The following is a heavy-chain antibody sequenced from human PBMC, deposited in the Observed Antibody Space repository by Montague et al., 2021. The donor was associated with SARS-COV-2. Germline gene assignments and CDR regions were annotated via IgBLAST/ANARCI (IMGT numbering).Heavy chain of an antibody. CDR3: ARGDNYTSGWHPSGVLDY. Sequence: SETLSLTCTVSGGSISNYYWSWIRQSPGRGLEWIGYVYFTRKTNYNPSLKSRVTISVDTSKNQFSLRLTSVIAADSAVYYCARGDNYTSGWHPSGVLDYWGQGAPVIVSS. D-gene: IGHD6-19*01. V-gene: IGHV4-59*13. CDR1: GGSISNYY. CDR2: VYFTRKT. J-gene: IGHJ4*02.